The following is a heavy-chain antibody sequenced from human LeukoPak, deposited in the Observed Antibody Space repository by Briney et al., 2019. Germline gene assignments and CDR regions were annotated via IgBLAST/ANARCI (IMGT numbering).Heavy chain of an antibody. V-gene: IGHV3-33*01. D-gene: IGHD3-22*01. CDR1: GFTFSSYG. CDR2: IWYDGSNK. J-gene: IGHJ3*01. Sequence: PGGSLRLSCAASGFTFSSYGMHWVRQAPGKGLEWVAVIWYDGSNKYYADSVKGRFTISRDNSKNTLYLQMNSLRAEDTAVYYCARGGYYYDSSGYYSSWGQGTMVTVSS. CDR3: ARGGYYYDSSGYYSS.